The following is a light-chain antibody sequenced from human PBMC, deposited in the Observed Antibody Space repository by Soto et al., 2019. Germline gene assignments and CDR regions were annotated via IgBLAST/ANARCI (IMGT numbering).Light chain of an antibody. CDR1: QSVSSN. V-gene: IGKV3-11*01. CDR2: GAS. J-gene: IGKJ5*01. CDR3: QQRSNWPPIT. Sequence: EIVITQSPATLSVSPGERATLSCRASQSVSSNLAWYQQKPGQAPRLLIYGASTRATGIPARFSGSGSGTDFTLTISSLEPEDAAVYYCQQRSNWPPITFGQGTRLEIK.